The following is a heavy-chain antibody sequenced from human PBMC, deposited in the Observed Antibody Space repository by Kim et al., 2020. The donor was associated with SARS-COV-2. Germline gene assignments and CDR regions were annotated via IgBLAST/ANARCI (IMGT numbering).Heavy chain of an antibody. CDR2: ISTSGTRT. CDR3: AKVLSYLYYFDC. Sequence: GGSLRLSCAASGFSFSSYPMSWVHQVPGKGLEWVSGISTSGTRTYYADSVKGRFTISRDNSKNILYLQMDSLRAEDTALYYCAKVLSYLYYFDCWGQGTLVTVSS. CDR1: GFSFSSYP. D-gene: IGHD3-10*01. V-gene: IGHV3-23*01. J-gene: IGHJ4*02.